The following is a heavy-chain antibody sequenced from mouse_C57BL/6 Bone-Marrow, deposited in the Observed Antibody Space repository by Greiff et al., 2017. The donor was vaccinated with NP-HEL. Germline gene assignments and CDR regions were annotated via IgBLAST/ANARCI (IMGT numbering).Heavy chain of an antibody. D-gene: IGHD4-1*01. J-gene: IGHJ2*01. Sequence: VQLQQPGAELVRPGTSVKLSCKASGYTFTSYWMHWVKQRPGQGLEWIGVIDPSDSYTNYNQKFKGKATLTVDTSSSTAYMQLSSLTSEDSAVYYCARYLGLDYWGQGTTLTVSS. CDR2: IDPSDSYT. CDR3: ARYLGLDY. V-gene: IGHV1-59*01. CDR1: GYTFTSYW.